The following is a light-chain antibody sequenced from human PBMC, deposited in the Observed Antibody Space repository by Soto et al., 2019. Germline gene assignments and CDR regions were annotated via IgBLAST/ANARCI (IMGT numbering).Light chain of an antibody. CDR1: QSIDTW. V-gene: IGKV1-5*01. CDR3: QEYNSYSPST. Sequence: DIQMTQSPSTLSASVGDRVSITCRASQSIDTWLAWYQQKPGKAPKLLVYDASSLESGVPSRCSGSGSGTEFTLTINNLQPDDIATYYCQEYNSYSPSTFGQGTKLQIK. J-gene: IGKJ2*01. CDR2: DAS.